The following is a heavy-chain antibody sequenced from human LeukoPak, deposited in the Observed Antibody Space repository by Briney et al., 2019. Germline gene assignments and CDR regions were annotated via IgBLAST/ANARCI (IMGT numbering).Heavy chain of an antibody. V-gene: IGHV3-30*03. J-gene: IGHJ4*02. CDR3: ASEGLDSSGWTD. CDR1: GFTFSSYG. D-gene: IGHD6-25*01. Sequence: PGGSLRLSCAASGFTFSSYGMHWVRQAPGKGLEWVAVISYDGSNKYYADSVKGRFTISRDNSKNTLYLQMNSLRAEDTAVYYCASEGLDSSGWTDWGQGTLVTVSS. CDR2: ISYDGSNK.